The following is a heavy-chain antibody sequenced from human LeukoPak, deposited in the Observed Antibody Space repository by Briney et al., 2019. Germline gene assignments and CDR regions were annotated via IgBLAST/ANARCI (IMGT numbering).Heavy chain of an antibody. V-gene: IGHV1-18*01. D-gene: IGHD3-10*01. CDR2: ISAYKGNT. Sequence: ASVKVSFKASGYTFSTYGISWVRQAPGQGLEWMGWISAYKGNTYYAQKLQGRVTMTTDTSTSTAYMELRSLRSDDTAIYYCARDLYYYGSGSYYDVFDVWGQGTMVTVS. J-gene: IGHJ3*01. CDR1: GYTFSTYG. CDR3: ARDLYYYGSGSYYDVFDV.